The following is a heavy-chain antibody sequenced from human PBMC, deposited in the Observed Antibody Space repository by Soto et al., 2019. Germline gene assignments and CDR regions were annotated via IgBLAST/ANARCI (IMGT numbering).Heavy chain of an antibody. D-gene: IGHD5-12*01. CDR1: GFTFNTYS. J-gene: IGHJ4*02. Sequence: GGSLRLSCAASGFTFNTYSMNWVRQAPGKGLEWLSYISYSDGTTYYADSVRGRFTISRDNAKNSLYLQMNSLRDEDTAVYYCAREMATITEIDYWGQGTLVTVSS. V-gene: IGHV3-48*02. CDR2: ISYSDGTT. CDR3: AREMATITEIDY.